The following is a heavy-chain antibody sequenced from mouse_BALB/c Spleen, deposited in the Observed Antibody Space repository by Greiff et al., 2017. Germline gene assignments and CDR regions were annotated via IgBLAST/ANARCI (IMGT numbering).Heavy chain of an antibody. D-gene: IGHD4-1*01. CDR3: ARNGNAMDY. J-gene: IGHJ4*01. CDR1: GFSLTSYG. Sequence: QVQLQQSGPGLVQPSQSLSITCTVSGFSLTSYGVHWVRQSPGKGLEWLGVIWSGGSPDYNAAFISRLSISKDNSKSQVFFKMNSLQANDTAIYYCARNGNAMDYWGQGTSVTVSS. CDR2: IWSGGSP. V-gene: IGHV2-2*02.